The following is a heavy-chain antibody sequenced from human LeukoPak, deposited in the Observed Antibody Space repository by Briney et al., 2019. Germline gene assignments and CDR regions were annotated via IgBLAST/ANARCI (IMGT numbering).Heavy chain of an antibody. CDR2: INPNSGGT. J-gene: IGHJ5*02. Sequence: ASVKVSCKASGYTFTGYYMHWVRQAPGQGLEWMGWINPNSGGTNYAQKFQGRVTMTRDTSISTACMELSRLRSDDTAVYYCARSYYALGWFDPWGQGTLVTVSS. CDR1: GYTFTGYY. V-gene: IGHV1-2*02. D-gene: IGHD3-10*01. CDR3: ARSYYALGWFDP.